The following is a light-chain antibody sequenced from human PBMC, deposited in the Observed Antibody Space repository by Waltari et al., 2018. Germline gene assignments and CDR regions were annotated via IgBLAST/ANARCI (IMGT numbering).Light chain of an antibody. V-gene: IGKV2-30*02. CDR1: QSLVHSDGHTY. Sequence: DVVMTQSPLSLSVTLGQPASISCRSSQSLVHSDGHTYLNWFQQRPGESPRRLIYKISNRDSGVPDRFSGRGSGTDFTLKISRVEAEDVGVYYCMQGTHWPPYTFGQGTKLEIK. J-gene: IGKJ2*01. CDR2: KIS. CDR3: MQGTHWPPYT.